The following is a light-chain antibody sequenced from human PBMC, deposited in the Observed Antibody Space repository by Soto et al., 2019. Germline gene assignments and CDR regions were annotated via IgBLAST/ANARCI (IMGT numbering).Light chain of an antibody. V-gene: IGKV3-15*01. CDR1: QSVSSN. J-gene: IGKJ4*01. CDR3: QQYHKWPLT. CDR2: GTS. Sequence: EIVMTQSPATLSVSPGERATLSCRASQSVSSNLAWYQQKPGQAPRPLIYGTSTRATGIPARFSGSGSGTEFILTISSLQSEDFAVYYCQQYHKWPLTFGGGTKV.